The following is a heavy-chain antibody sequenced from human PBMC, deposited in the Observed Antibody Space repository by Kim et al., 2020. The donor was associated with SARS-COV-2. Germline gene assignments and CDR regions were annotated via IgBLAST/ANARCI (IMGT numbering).Heavy chain of an antibody. Sequence: SETLSLTCTVSGYSISSGYYWGWIRQPPGKGLEWIGSIYHSGSTYYNPSLKSRVTISVDTSKNQFSLKLSSVTAADTAVYYCARDNEVVRGVPEIFDYWGQGTLVTVSS. CDR3: ARDNEVVRGVPEIFDY. D-gene: IGHD3-10*01. J-gene: IGHJ4*02. CDR1: GYSISSGYY. V-gene: IGHV4-38-2*02. CDR2: IYHSGST.